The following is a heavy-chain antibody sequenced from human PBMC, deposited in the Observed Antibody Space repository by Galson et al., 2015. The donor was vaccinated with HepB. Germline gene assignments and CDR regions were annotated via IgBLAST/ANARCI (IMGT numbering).Heavy chain of an antibody. V-gene: IGHV1-2*02. CDR2: IHSGGT. J-gene: IGHJ5*02. CDR1: GYPLSDLY. CDR3: AKFARPTT. Sequence: SVKVSCKASGYPLSDLYIHWVRQAPGQGLEWVGWIHSGGTNYAQKFRGRVTITRDTSITTAYMELNSLTSDDAAMYYCAKFARPTTWGQGTLVTVSS. D-gene: IGHD2-21*01.